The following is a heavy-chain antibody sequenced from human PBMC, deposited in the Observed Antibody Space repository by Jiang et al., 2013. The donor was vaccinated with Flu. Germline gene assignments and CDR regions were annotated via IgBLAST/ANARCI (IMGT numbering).Heavy chain of an antibody. CDR2: ISYDGSNK. D-gene: IGHD6-13*01. V-gene: IGHV3-30*04. J-gene: IGHJ6*02. Sequence: PGKGLEWVAVISYDGSNKYYADSVKGRFTISRDNSKNTLYLQMNSLRAEDTAVYYCARDLAAADYYYYGMDVWGQGTTVTVSS. CDR3: ARDLAAADYYYYGMDV.